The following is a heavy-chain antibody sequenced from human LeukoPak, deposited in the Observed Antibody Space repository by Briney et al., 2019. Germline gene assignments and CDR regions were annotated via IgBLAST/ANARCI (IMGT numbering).Heavy chain of an antibody. V-gene: IGHV3-30*18. CDR1: GFTFSSYG. Sequence: GSLRLSCAASGFTFSSYGIHWVRQAPGKGLEWVALISYDGSNKYYADSVKGRFTISRDNSKNTLYLQMNSLRAEDTAVYYCAKARASTDDYYYYGMDVWGQGTTVTVSS. CDR3: AKARASTDDYYYYGMDV. D-gene: IGHD1-26*01. CDR2: ISYDGSNK. J-gene: IGHJ6*02.